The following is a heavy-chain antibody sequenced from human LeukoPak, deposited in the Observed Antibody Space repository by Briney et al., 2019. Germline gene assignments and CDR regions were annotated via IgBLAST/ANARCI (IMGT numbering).Heavy chain of an antibody. V-gene: IGHV3-23*01. J-gene: IGHJ4*02. CDR2: LSGSGSNT. CDR1: GFTFSTYA. CDR3: AKGEPYYDSSTYFDY. D-gene: IGHD3-22*01. Sequence: GGSLRLSCAASGFTFSTYAMTWVRQAPGKGLEWVSSLSGSGSNTYYADSVKGRFTISRDNSKNTLYLQMNSLRAEDTAVYYCAKGEPYYDSSTYFDYWGQGTLVTVSS.